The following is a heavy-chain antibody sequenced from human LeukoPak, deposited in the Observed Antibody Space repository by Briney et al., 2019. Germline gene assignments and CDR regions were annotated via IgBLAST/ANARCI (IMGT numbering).Heavy chain of an antibody. Sequence: GGSLRLSCAASGFTFSTYAMNWVRQAPGKGLEWVSAISGSGGSTYYADSVKGRFTISRDNSKNTLYLQMNSLRAEDTAVYYCAKGHEDYDSSASLYYFDYWGQGTLVTVSS. V-gene: IGHV3-23*01. CDR1: GFTFSTYA. CDR2: ISGSGGST. D-gene: IGHD3-22*01. J-gene: IGHJ4*02. CDR3: AKGHEDYDSSASLYYFDY.